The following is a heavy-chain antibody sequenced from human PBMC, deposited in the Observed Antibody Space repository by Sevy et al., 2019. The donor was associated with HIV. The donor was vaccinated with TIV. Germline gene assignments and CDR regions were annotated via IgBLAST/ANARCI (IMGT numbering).Heavy chain of an antibody. CDR2: ISYDGRNNK. D-gene: IGHD3-16*01. CDR3: ARDRGEILSSAFDY. J-gene: IGHJ4*02. CDR1: GFTFSDYR. Sequence: GGSLRLSCAASGFTFSDYRMHWVRQAPGKGLEWVAVISYDGRNNKYNADSVKGRFTISRDNSKNTVYLQMNSLRAEDTAIYYCARDRGEILSSAFDYWRQGTLVTVSS. V-gene: IGHV3-30*04.